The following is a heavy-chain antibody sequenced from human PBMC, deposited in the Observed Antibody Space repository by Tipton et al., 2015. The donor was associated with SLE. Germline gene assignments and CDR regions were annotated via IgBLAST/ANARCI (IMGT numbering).Heavy chain of an antibody. CDR3: ARDPIAVAYFDY. Sequence: TLSLTCAVSGYSISSGYYWGWVRQPPGKGLEWIGSIYHSGSTYYNPSLKSRVTISVDTYKNQFSLKLSSVTAADTAVYYCARDPIAVAYFDYWGQGTLVTVSS. CDR2: IYHSGST. D-gene: IGHD6-19*01. CDR1: GYSISSGYY. V-gene: IGHV4-38-2*02. J-gene: IGHJ4*02.